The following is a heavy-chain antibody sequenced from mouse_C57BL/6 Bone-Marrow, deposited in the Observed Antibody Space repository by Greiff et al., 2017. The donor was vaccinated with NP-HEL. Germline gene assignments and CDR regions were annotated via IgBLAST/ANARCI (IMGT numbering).Heavy chain of an antibody. CDR1: GYTFTSYD. CDR2: IYPRDGST. CDR3: ATLYYGYDEDYFDY. D-gene: IGHD2-2*01. Sequence: QVQLKQSGPELVKPGASVKLSCKASGYTFTSYDINWVKQRPGQGLEWIGWIYPRDGSTKYTEQFKGKATLTVDTSSSAAYMELHSLTSEDSAVYFCATLYYGYDEDYFDYWGQGTTLTVSS. J-gene: IGHJ2*01. V-gene: IGHV1-85*01.